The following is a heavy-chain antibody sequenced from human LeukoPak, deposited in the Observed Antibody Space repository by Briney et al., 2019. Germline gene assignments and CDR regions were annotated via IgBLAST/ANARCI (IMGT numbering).Heavy chain of an antibody. V-gene: IGHV3-74*01. CDR1: GFTFSSYW. D-gene: IGHD6-6*01. J-gene: IGHJ4*02. Sequence: GGSLRLSCAASGFTFSSYWMHWVRHAPGKGLVWVSRINSDGSSTSYADSVKGRFTISRDNAKNTLYLQMNSLRAEDTAVYYCALIAARRIDYDYWGQGTLVTVSS. CDR2: INSDGSST. CDR3: ALIAARRIDYDY.